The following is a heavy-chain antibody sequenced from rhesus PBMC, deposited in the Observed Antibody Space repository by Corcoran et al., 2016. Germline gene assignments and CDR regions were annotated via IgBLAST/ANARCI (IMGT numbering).Heavy chain of an antibody. V-gene: IGHV4-127*01. D-gene: IGHD6-13*01. J-gene: IGHJ4*01. CDR2: IGVSSGST. Sequence: QVQLQESGPGLMKPSETLSLTCAVSGYSISSGYGWSWIRQPPGKGLEWIGYIGVSSGSTNYNPPLKSRVTISRDTSKNQFSLKLNSVTAADTALYYCASIAAGKLGDYFDYWGQGVLVTVSS. CDR1: GYSISSGYG. CDR3: ASIAAGKLGDYFDY.